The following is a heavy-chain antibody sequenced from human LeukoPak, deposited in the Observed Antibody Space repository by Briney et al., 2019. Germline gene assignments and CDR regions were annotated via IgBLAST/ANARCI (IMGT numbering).Heavy chain of an antibody. CDR3: ARDNSVEDTAWWFDP. Sequence: ASVKVSCKGSGYTFTSYYMHWVRQAPGQWLEWMGIINPSGGSTSYAQKFQGRVTMTRDMSTSTDYMELSSLRSEDTAVYYCARDNSVEDTAWWFDPWGQGTLVTVSS. CDR1: GYTFTSYY. V-gene: IGHV1-46*01. CDR2: INPSGGST. D-gene: IGHD4-23*01. J-gene: IGHJ5*02.